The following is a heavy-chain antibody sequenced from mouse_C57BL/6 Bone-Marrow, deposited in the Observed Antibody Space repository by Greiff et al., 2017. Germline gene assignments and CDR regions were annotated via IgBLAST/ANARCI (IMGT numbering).Heavy chain of an antibody. V-gene: IGHV1-9*01. Sequence: VKLQESGAELMKPGASVKLSCKATGYTFTGYWIEWVKQRPGHGLEWIGEILPGSGSTNYNEKVKGKATFTADKSSNTAYMQLRSLTAEDSSICDCARQASLRGETWFAYWGQGTLVTVSA. CDR1: GYTFTGYW. D-gene: IGHD3-2*02. CDR3: ARQASLRGETWFAY. CDR2: ILPGSGST. J-gene: IGHJ3*01.